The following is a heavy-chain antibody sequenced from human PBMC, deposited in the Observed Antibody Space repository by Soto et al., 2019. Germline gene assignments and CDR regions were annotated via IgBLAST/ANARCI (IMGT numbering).Heavy chain of an antibody. CDR1: GGTFSSYT. CDR3: ARDFDDSPSSFDY. J-gene: IGHJ4*02. Sequence: QVQLVQSGAEVKKPGSSVKVSCKASGGTFSSYTISWVRQAPGQGLEWMGRIIPILGIANYAQKFQGRVTITADKSTSTAYMERSSLRSEDTAVYYGARDFDDSPSSFDYWGQGTLVTVSS. V-gene: IGHV1-69*08. CDR2: IIPILGIA. D-gene: IGHD3-22*01.